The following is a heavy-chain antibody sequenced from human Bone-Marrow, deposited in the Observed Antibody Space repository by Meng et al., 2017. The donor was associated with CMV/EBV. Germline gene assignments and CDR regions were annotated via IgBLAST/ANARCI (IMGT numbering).Heavy chain of an antibody. V-gene: IGHV3-15*01. J-gene: IGHJ4*02. CDR2: IKSKTDGGTT. D-gene: IGHD6-19*01. Sequence: GESLKIPCAASGFTFSNAWMSWVRQAPGKGLEWVGRIKSKTDGGTTDYAAPVKGRFTISRDDSKNTLYLQMNSLKPEDTAVYYCTTEAVAGPLSPYYFDYWGQGTLVTVSS. CDR1: GFTFSNAW. CDR3: TTEAVAGPLSPYYFDY.